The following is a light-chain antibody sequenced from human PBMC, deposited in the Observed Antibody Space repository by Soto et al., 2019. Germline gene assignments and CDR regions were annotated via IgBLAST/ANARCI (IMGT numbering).Light chain of an antibody. Sequence: QSALTQPPSASGSPGQSVTISCTGTSSDVGGYNFVSWYQQHPGKAPKLMIYEVSKRPSGVPDRFSGSKSGNTASLPVSGLQAEDEADYYCNSYAGSNNFVVFGGGTKVTVL. CDR1: SSDVGGYNF. V-gene: IGLV2-8*01. CDR2: EVS. CDR3: NSYAGSNNFVV. J-gene: IGLJ2*01.